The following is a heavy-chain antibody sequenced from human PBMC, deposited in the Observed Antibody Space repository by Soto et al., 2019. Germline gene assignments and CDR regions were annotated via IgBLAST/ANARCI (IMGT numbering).Heavy chain of an antibody. CDR1: GGTFSSYT. CDR3: AIDHSYDSSGIPDY. V-gene: IGHV1-69*04. D-gene: IGHD3-22*01. CDR2: IIPILGIA. Sequence: GASVKVSCKASGGTFSSYTISWVRQAPGQGLEWMGRIIPILGIANYAQKFQGRVTITADKSTSTAYMELSSLRSEDTAVYYCAIDHSYDSSGIPDYCGQGSLVTVYS. J-gene: IGHJ4*02.